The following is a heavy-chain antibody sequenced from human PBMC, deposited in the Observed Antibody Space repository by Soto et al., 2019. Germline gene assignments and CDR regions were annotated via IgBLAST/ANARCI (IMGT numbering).Heavy chain of an antibody. V-gene: IGHV4-59*12. D-gene: IGHD1-26*01. Sequence: QVQLQGSGPGLVKPSETLSLMCTVSGGSITNYYWGWMRQSPAKGLEWIGYVSDSGSINYNPSLKSRITISVDTSKNQFSLKLTSLTAADTAVYYCARERVGHSAMDVWGQGTTVTVSS. CDR2: VSDSGSI. CDR1: GGSITNYY. J-gene: IGHJ6*02. CDR3: ARERVGHSAMDV.